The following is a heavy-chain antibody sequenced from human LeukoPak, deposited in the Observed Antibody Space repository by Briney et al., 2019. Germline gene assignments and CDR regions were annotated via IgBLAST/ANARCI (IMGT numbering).Heavy chain of an antibody. D-gene: IGHD6-19*01. CDR2: IRKEDDNYIT. J-gene: IGHJ4*02. V-gene: IGHV3-72*01. Sequence: GGSLRLSCAASGFTFSDHYMDWVRQAPGKRLEWVGRIRKEDDNYITQYAAYVKDRFTMSRDDSKSSLYLHMNSLKVEDTALYYCARVYSSGWEVSDYWGQGTLVTVSS. CDR1: GFTFSDHY. CDR3: ARVYSSGWEVSDY.